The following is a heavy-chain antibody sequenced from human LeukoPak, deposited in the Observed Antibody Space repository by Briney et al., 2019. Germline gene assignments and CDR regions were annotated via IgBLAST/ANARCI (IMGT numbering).Heavy chain of an antibody. CDR2: IYYSGST. Sequence: SETLSLTCTVSGGSIRGYYWSWIRQPPGKGLEWMGYIYYSGSTYYNPSLKSRVTISVDTSKNQFSLKLSSVTAADTAVYYCARHPGDCSGSTCYDYWGQGTLVTVSS. D-gene: IGHD2-15*01. J-gene: IGHJ4*02. V-gene: IGHV4-59*08. CDR1: GGSIRGYY. CDR3: ARHPGDCSGSTCYDY.